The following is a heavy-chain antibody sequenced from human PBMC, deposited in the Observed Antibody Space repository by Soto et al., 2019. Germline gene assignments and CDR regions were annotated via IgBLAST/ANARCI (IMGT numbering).Heavy chain of an antibody. CDR2: ISWNSCSI. CDR3: AKDRGTTKVTLNYGMDV. V-gene: IGHV3-9*01. J-gene: IGHJ6*02. Sequence: EVQLVESGGGLVQPGRSLRLSCAASGFTFDDYAMHWVRQAPGKGLEWVSGISWNSCSIGYADSVKGRFTISRDNAKNSLYLQMNSIRAEDTALYYCAKDRGTTKVTLNYGMDVWGQGTTVTVSS. CDR1: GFTFDDYA. D-gene: IGHD4-17*01.